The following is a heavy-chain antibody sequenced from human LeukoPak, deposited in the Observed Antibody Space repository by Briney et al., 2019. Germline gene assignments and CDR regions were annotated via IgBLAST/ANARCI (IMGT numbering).Heavy chain of an antibody. Sequence: ASVKVSCKASGYTFTGYHMHWVRQAPGQGLEWMGWISPNSGGTNYAQKFQGWVTMTRDTSISTAYMELSRLRSDDTAVYYCARGVVLTWDCSSTSCRGWFDPWGQGTLVTVSS. CDR3: ARGVVLTWDCSSTSCRGWFDP. D-gene: IGHD2-2*01. J-gene: IGHJ5*02. CDR2: ISPNSGGT. CDR1: GYTFTGYH. V-gene: IGHV1-2*04.